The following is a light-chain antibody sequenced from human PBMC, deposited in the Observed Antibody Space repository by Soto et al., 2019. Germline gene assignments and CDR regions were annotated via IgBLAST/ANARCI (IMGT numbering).Light chain of an antibody. Sequence: QSALTQPASVSGSPGQSITISCTGTSSDVGGYNYVSWYQQHPGKVPKLIIYDVTNRPSGVSNRFSGSKSGNTASLTISGLQAEDESLYYCSSYTSSSTVVFGGGTKLTV. J-gene: IGLJ3*02. CDR2: DVT. CDR3: SSYTSSSTVV. CDR1: SSDVGGYNY. V-gene: IGLV2-14*03.